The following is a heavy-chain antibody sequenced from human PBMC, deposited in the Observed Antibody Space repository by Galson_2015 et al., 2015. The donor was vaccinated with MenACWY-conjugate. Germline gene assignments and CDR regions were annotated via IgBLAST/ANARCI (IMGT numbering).Heavy chain of an antibody. CDR2: ISPGDSYT. Sequence: QSGAEVKKPGESLKISCKGSGYTFTTYWIGWVRQMPGKGLEWMGFISPGDSYTRYNPAFQGQVTISADESISTAYLQWNSLQASDTAMYYCARHPPGGRGMDVWGQGTTVTVSS. J-gene: IGHJ6*02. CDR3: ARHPPGGRGMDV. CDR1: GYTFTTYW. D-gene: IGHD1-26*01. V-gene: IGHV5-51*01.